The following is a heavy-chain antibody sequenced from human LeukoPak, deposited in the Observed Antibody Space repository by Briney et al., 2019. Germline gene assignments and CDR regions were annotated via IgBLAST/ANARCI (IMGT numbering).Heavy chain of an antibody. CDR3: ARDSGDGYNPKGY. CDR2: INPNSGGT. Sequence: ASVKVSCKASGYTFTGYYMHWVRQAPGQGLEWMGWINPNSGGTNYAQKFQGRVTMTRDTSISTAYMELSRLRSDDTAVYYCARDSGDGYNPKGYWGQGTLVAVSS. V-gene: IGHV1-2*02. D-gene: IGHD5-12*01. J-gene: IGHJ4*02. CDR1: GYTFTGYY.